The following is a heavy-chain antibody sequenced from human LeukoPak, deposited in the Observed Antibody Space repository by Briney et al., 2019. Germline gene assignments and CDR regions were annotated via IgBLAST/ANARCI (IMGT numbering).Heavy chain of an antibody. CDR2: ISGYNGNT. Sequence: ASVKVSCKASGFSSTGYVISWVRQAPGQGLEWMGWISGYNGNTNYAQKLQGRVTMTTDTSTSTAYMELRSLRSDDTAVYYCARLNIIVETAMDYFDYWGQGTLVTVSS. V-gene: IGHV1-18*01. J-gene: IGHJ4*02. D-gene: IGHD5-18*01. CDR1: GFSSTGYV. CDR3: ARLNIIVETAMDYFDY.